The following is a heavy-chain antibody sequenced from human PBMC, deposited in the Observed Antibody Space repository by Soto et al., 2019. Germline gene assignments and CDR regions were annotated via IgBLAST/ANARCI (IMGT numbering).Heavy chain of an antibody. CDR1: GFTFSSYW. CDR2: INSDGSST. CDR3: AREPYSSSWSDYYYYGMDV. V-gene: IGHV3-74*01. Sequence: SLRLSCAASGFTFSSYWVHWVRQAPGKGLVWVSRINSDGSSTSYADSVKGRFTVSRDNAKNTLYLQMNSLRAEDTAVYYCAREPYSSSWSDYYYYGMDVWGQGTTVTVSS. D-gene: IGHD6-13*01. J-gene: IGHJ6*02.